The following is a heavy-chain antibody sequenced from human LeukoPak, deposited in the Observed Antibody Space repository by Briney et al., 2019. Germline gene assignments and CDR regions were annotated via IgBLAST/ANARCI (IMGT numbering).Heavy chain of an antibody. CDR2: ISGSGGST. CDR1: GFTFSSYA. J-gene: IGHJ4*02. Sequence: GGSLRISCAASGFTFSSYAMSWVRQAPGKGLEWVSAISGSGGSTYYADSAKGRFTISRDNSKNTLYLQMNSLRAEDTAVYYCAKAKKTYYYDMSWPFDYWGQGTLVTVSS. V-gene: IGHV3-23*01. D-gene: IGHD3-22*01. CDR3: AKAKKTYYYDMSWPFDY.